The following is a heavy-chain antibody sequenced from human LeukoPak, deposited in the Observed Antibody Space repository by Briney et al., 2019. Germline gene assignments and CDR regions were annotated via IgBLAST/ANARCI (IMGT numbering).Heavy chain of an antibody. V-gene: IGHV4-39*01. D-gene: IGHD1-26*01. Sequence: SETLSLTCTVSGGSISSSSYYWGWIRQPPGKGLEWIGSIYYSGSTSYNPSLKSRVTISVDTSKNQFSLKQGSVTAADTAVYYCARNASDSGTSYFDYWGQGTLVTVSS. CDR2: IYYSGST. CDR1: GGSISSSSYY. J-gene: IGHJ4*02. CDR3: ARNASDSGTSYFDY.